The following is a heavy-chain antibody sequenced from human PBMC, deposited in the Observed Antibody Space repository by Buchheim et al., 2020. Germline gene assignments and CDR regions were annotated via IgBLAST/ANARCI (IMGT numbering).Heavy chain of an antibody. V-gene: IGHV4-34*01. Sequence: QVQPQQWGAGLLKPSETLSLTCAVYGGSFSRYYWSWIRQPPGKGLEWIGEINHSGSTNYNSSLKSRVTISLDMFKNQFSLKLRSVTAADTAVYYCARDSSIDYDFWSGLDYWGQGTL. J-gene: IGHJ4*02. CDR1: GGSFSRYY. CDR3: ARDSSIDYDFWSGLDY. D-gene: IGHD3-3*01. CDR2: INHSGST.